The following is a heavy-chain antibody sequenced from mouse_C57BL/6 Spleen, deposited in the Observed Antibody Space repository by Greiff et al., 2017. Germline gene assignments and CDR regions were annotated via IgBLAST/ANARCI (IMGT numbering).Heavy chain of an antibody. CDR3: AREGYYGSSYGYFDV. D-gene: IGHD1-1*01. CDR2: IYPGGGYT. J-gene: IGHJ1*03. Sequence: QVQLKQSGAELVRPGTSVKMSCKASGYTFTNYWIGWAKQRPGHGLEWIGDIYPGGGYTNYNEKFKGKATLTADKSSSTAYMQFSSLTSEDSAIYYCAREGYYGSSYGYFDVWGTGTTVTVAS. CDR1: GYTFTNYW. V-gene: IGHV1-63*01.